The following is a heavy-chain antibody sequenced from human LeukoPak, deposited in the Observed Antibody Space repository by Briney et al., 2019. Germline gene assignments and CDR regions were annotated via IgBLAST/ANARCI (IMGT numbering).Heavy chain of an antibody. J-gene: IGHJ4*02. D-gene: IGHD3-22*01. CDR2: MNQDGSDK. CDR1: EFRFSGHW. V-gene: IGHV3-7*03. Sequence: GGSLRLSCVGSEFRFSGHWMSWVRQAPGKGLEWVATMNQDGSDKYYVESVKGRFTISRDNAKNSLYLQMNSLRVEDRATYYCAKGPGTYYYDSSGYRGDYWGQGTLVTVSS. CDR3: AKGPGTYYYDSSGYRGDY.